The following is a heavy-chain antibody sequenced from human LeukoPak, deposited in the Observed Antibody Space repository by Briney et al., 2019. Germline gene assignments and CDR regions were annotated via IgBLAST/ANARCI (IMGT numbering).Heavy chain of an antibody. Sequence: SETLSLTRTVSGGSISSGSYYWSWIRQPAGKGLEWIGSIYHSGSTYYNPSLKSRVTISVDTSKNQFSLKLSSVTAADTAVYYCARVNYDILTGYLDYWGQGTLVTVSS. CDR2: IYHSGST. J-gene: IGHJ4*02. CDR1: GGSISSGSYY. D-gene: IGHD3-9*01. V-gene: IGHV4-39*07. CDR3: ARVNYDILTGYLDY.